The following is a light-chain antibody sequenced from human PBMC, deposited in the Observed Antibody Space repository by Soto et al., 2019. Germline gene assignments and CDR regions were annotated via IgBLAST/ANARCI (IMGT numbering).Light chain of an antibody. Sequence: EIVLTQSPDTLSLSPGERATLSCWASQSVASNYLAWYQQKPGQAPRLLIYGAFNLAPGIPDRFRGSGSGTDFTLTITRLEPEDFAVYYCHQYGTSPQTFGQGTKVEVK. CDR2: GAF. J-gene: IGKJ1*01. CDR3: HQYGTSPQT. CDR1: QSVASNY. V-gene: IGKV3-20*01.